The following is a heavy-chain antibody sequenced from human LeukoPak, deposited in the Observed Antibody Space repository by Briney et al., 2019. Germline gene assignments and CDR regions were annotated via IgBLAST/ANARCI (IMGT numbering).Heavy chain of an antibody. CDR3: ARAANWNYGTYYYYYMDV. J-gene: IGHJ6*03. D-gene: IGHD1-7*01. Sequence: SETLSLTCTVSGGSISSYYWSWIRQPPGKGLEWIGYIYHSGSTNYNPSLKSRVTISVDTSKNQFSLKLSSVTAADTAVYYCARAANWNYGTYYYYYMDVWGKGTTVTVSS. CDR1: GGSISSYY. V-gene: IGHV4-59*01. CDR2: IYHSGST.